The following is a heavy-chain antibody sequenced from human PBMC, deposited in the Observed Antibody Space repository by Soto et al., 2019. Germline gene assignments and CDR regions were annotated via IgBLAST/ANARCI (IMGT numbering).Heavy chain of an antibody. D-gene: IGHD3-22*01. Sequence: SETLCLTCTVSGGSISSYYWSWIRQPPGKGLEWIGYIYYSGSTNYNPSLKSRVTISVDTSKNQFSLKLSSVTAADTAVYYCARDLMDSSGYYYWFXPWGQGTLVXVSS. CDR2: IYYSGST. CDR1: GGSISSYY. CDR3: ARDLMDSSGYYYWFXP. J-gene: IGHJ5*02. V-gene: IGHV4-59*01.